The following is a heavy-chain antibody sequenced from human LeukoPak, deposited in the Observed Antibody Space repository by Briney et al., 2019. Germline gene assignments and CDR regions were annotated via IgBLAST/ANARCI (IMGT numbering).Heavy chain of an antibody. CDR3: ARDSGYDSGLTGFDY. CDR1: GYTFTDYH. CDR2: INPNSGGT. D-gene: IGHD5-12*01. Sequence: GASVKVSCRASGYTFTDYHIHWVRQAPGQGLEWMGWINPNSGGTNYAQKLQGRVTMTTDTSTSTAYMELRSLRSDDTAVYYCARDSGYDSGLTGFDYWGQGTLVTVSS. J-gene: IGHJ4*02. V-gene: IGHV1-2*02.